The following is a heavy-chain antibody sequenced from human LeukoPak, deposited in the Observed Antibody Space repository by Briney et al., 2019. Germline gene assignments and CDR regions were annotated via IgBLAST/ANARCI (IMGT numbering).Heavy chain of an antibody. CDR1: GFTFSSYW. D-gene: IGHD2-2*01. J-gene: IGHJ5*02. V-gene: IGHV3-74*01. CDR2: INSDGSST. Sequence: PGGSLRPSCAASGFTFSSYWMHWVRQAPGKGLVWVSRINSDGSSTSYADSVKGRFTISRDNAKNTLYLQMNSLRAEDTAVYYCARTGYCSSTSCYNWFDPWGQGTLVTVSS. CDR3: ARTGYCSSTSCYNWFDP.